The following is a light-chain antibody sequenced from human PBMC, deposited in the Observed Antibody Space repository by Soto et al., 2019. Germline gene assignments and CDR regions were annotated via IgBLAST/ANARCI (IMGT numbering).Light chain of an antibody. CDR2: DAS. CDR3: QQRTNWLHT. Sequence: EIVLTQSPATLSLSPGERATLSCRASQSVSTYLAWYQQKPGQAPRLLIHDASNRASGVPARFSGSGSGTDFTLTISSLEPEDFAVYYCQQRTNWLHTFGQGTKLEIK. J-gene: IGKJ2*01. V-gene: IGKV3-11*01. CDR1: QSVSTY.